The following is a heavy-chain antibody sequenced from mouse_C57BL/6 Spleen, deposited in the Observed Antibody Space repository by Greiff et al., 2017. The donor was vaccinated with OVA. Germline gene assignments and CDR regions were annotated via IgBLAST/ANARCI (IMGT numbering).Heavy chain of an antibody. Sequence: LQESDAELVKPGASVKISCKVSGYTFTDHTIHWMKQRPEQGLEWIGYIYPRDGSTKYNEKFKGKATLTADKSSSTAYMQLNSLTSEDSAVYFCARPGRDGYYTWFAYWGQGTLVTVSA. CDR3: ARPGRDGYYTWFAY. CDR1: GYTFTDHT. D-gene: IGHD2-3*01. V-gene: IGHV1-78*01. CDR2: IYPRDGST. J-gene: IGHJ3*01.